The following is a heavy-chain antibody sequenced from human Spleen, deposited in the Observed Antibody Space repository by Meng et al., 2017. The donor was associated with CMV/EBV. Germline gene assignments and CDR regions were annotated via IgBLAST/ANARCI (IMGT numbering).Heavy chain of an antibody. CDR2: ISTSGRTI. CDR3: ARGLGYCSSTSCYMQGGLDV. Sequence: GGSLRLSCAASGFTFTDYYMTWIRQAPGKGLEWVSYISTSGRTIFHADSVKGRFTVSRDNAKNSLYLQMNSLRAEDTVVYYCARGLGYCSSTSCYMQGGLDVWGQGTTVTVSS. V-gene: IGHV3-11*04. D-gene: IGHD2-2*02. CDR1: GFTFTDYY. J-gene: IGHJ6*02.